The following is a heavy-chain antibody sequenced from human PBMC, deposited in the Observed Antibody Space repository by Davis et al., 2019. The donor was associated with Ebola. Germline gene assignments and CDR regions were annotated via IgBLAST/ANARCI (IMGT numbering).Heavy chain of an antibody. J-gene: IGHJ6*03. CDR3: ARESFPGWQLLFNDYYMDV. CDR1: GFAFSSYS. D-gene: IGHD2-15*01. Sequence: ESLKISCEVSGFAFSSYSMNWVRQAPGKGLEWIGEIYHSGSTNYNPSLKSRVTISVDKSKNQFSLKLSSVTAADTAVYYCARESFPGWQLLFNDYYMDVWGKGTTVTVSS. V-gene: IGHV4/OR15-8*01. CDR2: IYHSGST.